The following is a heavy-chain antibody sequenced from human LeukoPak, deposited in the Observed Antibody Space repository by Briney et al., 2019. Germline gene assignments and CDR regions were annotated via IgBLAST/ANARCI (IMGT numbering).Heavy chain of an antibody. V-gene: IGHV1-2*04. D-gene: IGHD3-3*01. CDR1: GYTFTGYY. CDR3: ARGPIRITIFGRPHASYYYYYGVDV. CDR2: INPNSGGT. J-gene: IGHJ6*02. Sequence: ASVKVSCKASGYTFTGYYMHWVRQAPGQGLEWMGWINPNSGGTNYAQKFQGWVTMTRDTSISTAYMELSRLRSDDTAVYYCARGPIRITIFGRPHASYYYYYGVDVWSQGTTVTVSS.